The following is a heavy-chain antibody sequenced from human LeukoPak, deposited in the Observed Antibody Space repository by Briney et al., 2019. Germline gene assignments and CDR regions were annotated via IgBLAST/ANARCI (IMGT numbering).Heavy chain of an antibody. CDR2: IYTSGST. Sequence: PSETLSLTCTVSGGSISSGSYYWSWIRQPAGKGLEWIGRIYTSGSTNYNPSLKSRVTISVDTSKNQFSLKLSSVTAADTAVYYCASGYSLFDPWGQGTLVTVSS. CDR3: ASGYSLFDP. D-gene: IGHD5-18*01. CDR1: GGSISSGSYY. V-gene: IGHV4-61*02. J-gene: IGHJ5*02.